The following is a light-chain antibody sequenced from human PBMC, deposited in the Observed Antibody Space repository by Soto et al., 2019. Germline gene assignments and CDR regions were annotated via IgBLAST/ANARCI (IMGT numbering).Light chain of an antibody. CDR3: MQSTQLPPT. CDR2: EVS. CDR1: QRLLHITGETF. V-gene: IGKV2D-29*02. Sequence: DVVMTQTPLPLAVAPGRPASISCKSSQRLLHITGETFLFWYLQKPGQSPQLLIYEVSTRVSGVPDRFSGSGSGTDFTLEISRVETDDVGIYYCMQSTQLPPTFGQGTRLEIK. J-gene: IGKJ5*01.